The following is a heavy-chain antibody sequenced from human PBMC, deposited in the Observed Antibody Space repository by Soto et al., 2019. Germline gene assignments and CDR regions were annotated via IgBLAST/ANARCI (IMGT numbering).Heavy chain of an antibody. D-gene: IGHD3-3*01. CDR2: ISWNSGNI. Sequence: DVQLVESGGGLVQPGRSLRLSCAASGFTFHDYAMHWVRQAPGKGLEWVSGISWNSGNIGYADSVKGRFSISRDNAKNSLYLQMNSLRTEDTALYYCAKMEGSFDYWGQGTLVTVSS. V-gene: IGHV3-9*01. CDR1: GFTFHDYA. CDR3: AKMEGSFDY. J-gene: IGHJ4*02.